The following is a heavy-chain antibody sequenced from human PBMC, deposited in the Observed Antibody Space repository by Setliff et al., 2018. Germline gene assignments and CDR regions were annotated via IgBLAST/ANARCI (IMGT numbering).Heavy chain of an antibody. V-gene: IGHV3-66*01. Sequence: GGSLRLSCAASGFTVSSNYMSWVRQAPGKGLEWVSVIYSGGSTYYADSVKGRFTISRDNAKNSLYLQMNSLGAEDTAVYFCARSPANGGHDAFDVWGQGTMVTVSS. CDR2: IYSGGST. CDR1: GFTVSSNY. D-gene: IGHD6-25*01. CDR3: ARSPANGGHDAFDV. J-gene: IGHJ3*01.